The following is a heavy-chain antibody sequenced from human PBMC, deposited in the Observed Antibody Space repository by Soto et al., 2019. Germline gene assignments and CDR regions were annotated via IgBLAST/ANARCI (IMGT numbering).Heavy chain of an antibody. Sequence: PGESLKISCKGSGYSFTSYWISWVRQMPGKGLEWMGRIDPSDSYTYYSPSFQGHVTISADKSISTAYLQWSSLKASDTAMYYCARLPKALAYGSGPGDGMDVWGQGTTVTVSS. CDR3: ARLPKALAYGSGPGDGMDV. CDR1: GYSFTSYW. J-gene: IGHJ6*02. V-gene: IGHV5-10-1*01. D-gene: IGHD3-10*01. CDR2: IDPSDSYT.